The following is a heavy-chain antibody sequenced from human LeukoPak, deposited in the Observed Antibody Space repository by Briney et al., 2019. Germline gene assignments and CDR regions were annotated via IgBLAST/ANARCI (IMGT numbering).Heavy chain of an antibody. CDR3: ARGYGSGSYFDY. Sequence: PSETLSLTCTVSGYSISSGYYWGWIRQPPGKGLEWIGSIYHSGSTYYNPSLKSRVTISVDTSKNQFSLKLSSVTAADTAVYYCARGYGSGSYFDYWGQGTLVTVSS. CDR1: GYSISSGYY. J-gene: IGHJ4*02. V-gene: IGHV4-38-2*02. CDR2: IYHSGST. D-gene: IGHD3-10*01.